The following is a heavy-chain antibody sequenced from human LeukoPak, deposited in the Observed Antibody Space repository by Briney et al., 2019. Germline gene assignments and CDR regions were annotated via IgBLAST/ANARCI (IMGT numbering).Heavy chain of an antibody. CDR2: IFHSGKT. J-gene: IGHJ5*02. Sequence: SETLSLTCSVSTYSISNGYYWGWLRQPPGKGLEWIGSIFHSGKTYYSPSLRSRVTISVDTSKNQFSLKLRFVTAADTAVYYCARGLQPTGATGNSFDPWGQGTLVTVSS. D-gene: IGHD1-1*01. CDR1: TYSISNGYY. V-gene: IGHV4-38-2*02. CDR3: ARGLQPTGATGNSFDP.